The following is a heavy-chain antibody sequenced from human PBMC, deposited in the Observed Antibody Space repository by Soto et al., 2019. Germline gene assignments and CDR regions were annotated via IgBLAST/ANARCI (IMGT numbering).Heavy chain of an antibody. CDR3: ARDLIQLPNWFDP. D-gene: IGHD5-18*01. CDR2: ISAYNGNT. V-gene: IGHV1-18*01. CDR1: GYTFTSYG. J-gene: IGHJ5*02. Sequence: ASVKVSCKASGYTFTSYGISWVRQAPGQWLEWMGWISAYNGNTNYAQKLQGIVTMTTDTSTSTAYMELRSLRSDDTAVYYCARDLIQLPNWFDPWGQGTLVTVSS.